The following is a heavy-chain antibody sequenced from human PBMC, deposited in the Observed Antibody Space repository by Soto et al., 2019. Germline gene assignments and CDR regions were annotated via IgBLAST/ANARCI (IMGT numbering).Heavy chain of an antibody. V-gene: IGHV3-30-3*01. CDR3: EGYSYGWKPDY. Sequence: VGSLRLSCAASGFTFSSYAMHWVRQAPGKGLEWVAVISYDGSNKYYADSVKGRFTISRDNSKNTLYLQMNSLRAEDTAVYYCEGYSYGWKPDYWGQGTLVTVSS. CDR2: ISYDGSNK. D-gene: IGHD5-18*01. J-gene: IGHJ4*02. CDR1: GFTFSSYA.